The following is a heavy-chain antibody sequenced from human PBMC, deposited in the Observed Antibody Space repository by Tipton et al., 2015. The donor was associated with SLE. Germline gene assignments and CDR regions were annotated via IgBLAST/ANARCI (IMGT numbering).Heavy chain of an antibody. Sequence: LRLSCAVYGGSFSGYYWSWIRQPPGKGLEWIGEINHSGSTNYNPSLKSRVTISVDTSKNQFSLKLSSVTAADTAVYYCARDDSWAYCGGDCGGYFDLWGRGTLVTVSS. CDR2: INHSGST. CDR1: GGSFSGYY. V-gene: IGHV4-34*01. J-gene: IGHJ2*01. D-gene: IGHD2-21*01. CDR3: ARDDSWAYCGGDCGGYFDL.